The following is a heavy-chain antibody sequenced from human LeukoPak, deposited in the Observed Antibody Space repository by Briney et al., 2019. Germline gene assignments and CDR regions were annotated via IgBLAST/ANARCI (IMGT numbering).Heavy chain of an antibody. CDR1: GYTFTGYY. CDR3: ARGWGGITMVRGVIVDY. CDR2: INPNSGGT. J-gene: IGHJ4*02. Sequence: ASVKVSCKASGYTFTGYYMHWVRQAPGQGVEWMGWINPNSGGTNYAQQFQGRVTMTRDTSISTAYMELSRLRSDDTAVYYCARGWGGITMVRGVIVDYWGQGTLVTVSS. D-gene: IGHD3-10*01. V-gene: IGHV1-2*02.